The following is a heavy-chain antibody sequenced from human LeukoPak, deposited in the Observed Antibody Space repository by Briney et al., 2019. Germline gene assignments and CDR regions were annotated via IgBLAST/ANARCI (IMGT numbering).Heavy chain of an antibody. D-gene: IGHD2-15*01. Sequence: SETLSLTCSVSGASINSHYWTWLRQPAGKGLEWIGRIYISGSTNYSPSLMSRVTMSVDTSKNQISLNLISVTAADTAVYYCARALNPLPGTYYFDYWGQGTVVTVSS. CDR2: IYISGST. J-gene: IGHJ4*02. V-gene: IGHV4-4*07. CDR1: GASINSHY. CDR3: ARALNPLPGTYYFDY.